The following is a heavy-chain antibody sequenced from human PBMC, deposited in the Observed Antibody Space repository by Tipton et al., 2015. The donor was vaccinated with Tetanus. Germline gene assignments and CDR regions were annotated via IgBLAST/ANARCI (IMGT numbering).Heavy chain of an antibody. D-gene: IGHD4/OR15-4a*01. V-gene: IGHV4-39*01. CDR3: ARRVTMPSAPSRYFDY. J-gene: IGHJ4*02. CDR2: IFYIESA. CDR1: GGSISSSSYY. Sequence: TLSLTCTVSGGSISSSSYYWGWIRQPPGKGLEWIGNIFYIESAYYNPSLRSRVTISVDTSKNQFSLKLSSVTAADTALYYCARRVTMPSAPSRYFDYWGQGTLVTVSS.